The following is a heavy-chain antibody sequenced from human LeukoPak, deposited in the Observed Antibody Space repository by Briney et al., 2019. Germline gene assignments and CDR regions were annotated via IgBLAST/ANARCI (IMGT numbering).Heavy chain of an antibody. D-gene: IGHD3-10*01. J-gene: IGHJ6*02. CDR1: GGSISSYY. CDR2: IYYSGST. CDR3: ARDRMVRPYYYYGMDV. Sequence: PSETLSLTCTVSGGSISSYYWSWIRQPPGKGLEWIGYIYYSGSTNYNPSLKSRVTISVDTSKNQFSLKLSSVTAADTAVYYCARDRMVRPYYYYGMDVWGQGTTVTVSS. V-gene: IGHV4-59*01.